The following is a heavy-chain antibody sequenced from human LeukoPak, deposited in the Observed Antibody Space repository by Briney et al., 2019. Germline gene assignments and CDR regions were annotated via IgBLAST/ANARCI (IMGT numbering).Heavy chain of an antibody. Sequence: GASVKVSCKASGYTFTSYAMHWVRQAPGQRLEWMGWINAGNGNTKYSQKFQGRVTITRDTSASTAYMELSSLRSEDTAVYYCARAPPYDFWSGYGMDVWGQGTTVTVSS. CDR1: GYTFTSYA. CDR3: ARAPPYDFWSGYGMDV. D-gene: IGHD3-3*01. V-gene: IGHV1-3*01. CDR2: INAGNGNT. J-gene: IGHJ6*02.